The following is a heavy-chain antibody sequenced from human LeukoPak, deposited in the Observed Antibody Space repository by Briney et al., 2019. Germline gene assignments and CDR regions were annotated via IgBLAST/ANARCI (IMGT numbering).Heavy chain of an antibody. CDR3: ARGHYYDSSGLVKYYFDY. Sequence: GGSLRLSCAASGFTFSSFSMNWVRQAPGKGLEWVSYISSSSSDIYYADSVKGRFTISRDNAKNSLYLQMNSLRAEDTAWYYCARGHYYDSSGLVKYYFDYWGQGTLVTVSS. D-gene: IGHD3-22*01. CDR2: ISSSSSDI. J-gene: IGHJ4*02. V-gene: IGHV3-48*01. CDR1: GFTFSSFS.